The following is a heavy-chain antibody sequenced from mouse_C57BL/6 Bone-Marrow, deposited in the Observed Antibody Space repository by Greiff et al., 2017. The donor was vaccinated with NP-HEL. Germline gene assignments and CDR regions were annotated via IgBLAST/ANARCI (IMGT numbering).Heavy chain of an antibody. D-gene: IGHD2-1*01. CDR2: ISSGGDYI. J-gene: IGHJ3*01. V-gene: IGHV5-9-1*02. Sequence: EVKVEESGEGLVKPGGSLKLSCAASGFTFSSYAMSWVRQTPEKRLEWVAYISSGGDYIYYADTVKGRFTISRDNARNTLYLQMSSLKSEDTAMYYCTRVRGNYAWFAYWGQGTLVTVSA. CDR1: GFTFSSYA. CDR3: TRVRGNYAWFAY.